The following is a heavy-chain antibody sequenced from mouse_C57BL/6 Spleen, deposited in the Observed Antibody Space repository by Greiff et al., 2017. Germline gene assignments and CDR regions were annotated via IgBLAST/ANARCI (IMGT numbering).Heavy chain of an antibody. Sequence: QVHVKQPGAELVKPGASVKMSCKASGYTFTSYWITWVKQRPGQGLEWIGDIYPGSGSTNYNEKFKSKATLTVDTSSSTAYMQLSSLTSEDSAVYYCAREPPYFDYWGQGTTLTVSS. V-gene: IGHV1-55*01. J-gene: IGHJ2*01. CDR1: GYTFTSYW. CDR2: IYPGSGST. CDR3: AREPPYFDY.